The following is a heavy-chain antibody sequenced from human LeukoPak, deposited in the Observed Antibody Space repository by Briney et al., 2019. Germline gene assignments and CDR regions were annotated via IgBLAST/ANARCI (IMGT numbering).Heavy chain of an antibody. CDR1: GGSISSGSYY. Sequence: PSQTLSLTCTVSGGSISSGSYYWSWIRQPAGKGLEWIGRIYTSGSTHYNPSLKSRVTISVDTSKNQFSLKLSSVTAADTAVYYCARGDYYDSSGYRTWGQGTLVTVSS. CDR2: IYTSGST. J-gene: IGHJ4*02. CDR3: ARGDYYDSSGYRT. D-gene: IGHD3-22*01. V-gene: IGHV4-61*02.